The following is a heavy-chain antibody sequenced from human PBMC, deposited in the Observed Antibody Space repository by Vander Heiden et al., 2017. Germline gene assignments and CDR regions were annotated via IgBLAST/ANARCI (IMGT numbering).Heavy chain of an antibody. CDR2: IYTSGST. D-gene: IGHD2-2*01. CDR3: ARARGEYCSSTSCYYYYGMDV. V-gene: IGHV4-4*07. Sequence: QVQPQESGPGLVKPSETLSLTCTVSGGSISSYYWSWIRQPAGKGLEWIGRIYTSGSTNYNPSLKSRVTMSVDTSKNQFSLKLSSVTAADTAVYYCARARGEYCSSTSCYYYYGMDVWGQGTTVTVSS. J-gene: IGHJ6*02. CDR1: GGSISSYY.